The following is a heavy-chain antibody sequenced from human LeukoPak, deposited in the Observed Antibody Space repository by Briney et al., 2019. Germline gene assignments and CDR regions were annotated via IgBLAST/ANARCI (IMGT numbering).Heavy chain of an antibody. Sequence: GRSLRLSCAASGFTFIRYAMHWVRQAPGKGLEGVAVISDDGSNKYYADSVKGRFTISRDNSKNTLYLQMNSLRPEDAAVYFCASSRGYSDYDSDYWGQRTLVTVSS. J-gene: IGHJ4*02. D-gene: IGHD5-12*01. V-gene: IGHV3-30*04. CDR2: ISDDGSNK. CDR3: ASSRGYSDYDSDY. CDR1: GFTFIRYA.